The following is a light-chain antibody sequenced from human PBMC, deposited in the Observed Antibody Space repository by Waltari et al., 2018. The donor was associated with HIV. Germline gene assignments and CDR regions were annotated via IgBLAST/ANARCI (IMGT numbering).Light chain of an antibody. CDR3: QHFNNYPLT. Sequence: AIQLTQSPSSLSASVGDRVTITCRASQGISSALAWYQQTPGKAPKLLIYDASTLESGVPSRFRGSGSGTDFTLTINSLQPEDFATYYCQHFNNYPLTFGPGTKVDIK. J-gene: IGKJ3*01. V-gene: IGKV1D-13*01. CDR1: QGISSA. CDR2: DAS.